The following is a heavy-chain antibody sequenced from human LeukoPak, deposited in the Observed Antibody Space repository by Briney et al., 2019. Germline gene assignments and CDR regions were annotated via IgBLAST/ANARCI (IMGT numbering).Heavy chain of an antibody. CDR3: ARDNEAVAGTDY. V-gene: IGHV3-21*01. CDR1: GFTFSSYS. Sequence: GGSLRLSCAASGFTFSSYSMNWVRQAPGKGLEWVLSISSSSSYIYYADSVKGRFTISRDNAKNSLYLQMNSLRAEDAAVYYCARDNEAVAGTDYWGQGTLVTVSS. D-gene: IGHD6-19*01. CDR2: ISSSSSYI. J-gene: IGHJ4*02.